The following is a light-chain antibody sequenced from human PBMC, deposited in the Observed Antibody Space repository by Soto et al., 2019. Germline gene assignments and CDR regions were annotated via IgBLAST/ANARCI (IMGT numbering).Light chain of an antibody. Sequence: QSVLTQPASVSGSPGQSITISCTGTNSDVGTYELVSWYQQHPGRAPKLIIYDVGDRPSGVSNRFSGSKSGNTASLTISGLQAEDEADYHCSSYTNRDTLVFGGGTKLTVL. CDR2: DVG. J-gene: IGLJ3*02. CDR1: NSDVGTYEL. V-gene: IGLV2-14*02. CDR3: SSYTNRDTLV.